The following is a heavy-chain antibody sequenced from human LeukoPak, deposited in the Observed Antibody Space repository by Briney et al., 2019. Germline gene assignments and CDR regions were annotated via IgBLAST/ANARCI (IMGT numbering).Heavy chain of an antibody. CDR1: GYTFTSYG. CDR3: ARDHSSGWYGGNAFDI. D-gene: IGHD6-19*01. V-gene: IGHV1-18*01. CDR2: ISAYNGNT. J-gene: IGHJ3*02. Sequence: GASVKVSCKASGYTFTSYGISWVRQAPGQGLEWMGWISAYNGNTNYAQKLQGRVTMTTDTSTSTAYMELRSPRSDDTAVYYCARDHSSGWYGGNAFDIWGQGTMVTVSS.